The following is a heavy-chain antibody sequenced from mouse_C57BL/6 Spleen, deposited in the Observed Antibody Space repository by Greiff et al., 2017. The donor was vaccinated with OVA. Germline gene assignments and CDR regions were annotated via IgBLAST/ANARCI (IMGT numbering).Heavy chain of an antibody. V-gene: IGHV1-82*01. CDR1: GYAFSSSW. Sequence: QVQLKESGPELVKPGASVKISCKASGYAFSSSWMNWVKQRPGKGLEWIGRIYPGDGDTNYNGKFKGKATLTADKSSSTAYMQLSSLTSEDSAVYFCARGEGSRYWYFDVWGTGTTVTVSS. J-gene: IGHJ1*03. CDR2: IYPGDGDT. D-gene: IGHD1-1*01. CDR3: ARGEGSRYWYFDV.